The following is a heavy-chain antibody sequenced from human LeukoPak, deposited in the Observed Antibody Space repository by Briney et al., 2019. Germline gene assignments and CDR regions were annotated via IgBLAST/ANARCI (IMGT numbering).Heavy chain of an antibody. Sequence: SETLSLTCTVSGDSITGSSYYWGWIRLPPGKGLEWIGCMYYSGSTYSNPSLKSRVTISEDTSKNQFSLKLKSVTAADTAVYYCARQYYDSTGYYYFDYWGQGTLVTVSS. CDR3: ARQYYDSTGYYYFDY. V-gene: IGHV4-39*01. CDR2: MYYSGST. J-gene: IGHJ4*02. D-gene: IGHD3-22*01. CDR1: GDSITGSSYY.